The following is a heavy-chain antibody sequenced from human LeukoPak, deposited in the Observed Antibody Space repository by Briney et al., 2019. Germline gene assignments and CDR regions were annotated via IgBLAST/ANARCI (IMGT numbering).Heavy chain of an antibody. CDR3: AREITMPAQVYGMDV. CDR1: GFTFSSYA. D-gene: IGHD3-10*01. CDR2: VYSGGDT. V-gene: IGHV3-66*01. J-gene: IGHJ6*02. Sequence: QPGGSLRLSCAASGFTFSSYAMSWVRQAPGKGLEWVSVVYSGGDTYYADSVKGRFTISRDNSKNTLYLQMNSLRAEDTAVYYCAREITMPAQVYGMDVWGQGTTVTVSS.